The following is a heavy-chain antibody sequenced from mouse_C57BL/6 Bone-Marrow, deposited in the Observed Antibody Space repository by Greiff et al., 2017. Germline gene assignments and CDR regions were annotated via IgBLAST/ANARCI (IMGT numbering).Heavy chain of an antibody. V-gene: IGHV5-9-1*02. D-gene: IGHD1-1*01. CDR1: GFTFSSYA. CDR2: ISRGGDYI. Sequence: EVKLVESGEGLVKPGGSLKLSCAASGFTFSSYAMSWVRQTPEKRLEWVAYISRGGDYISYADTVKGRFTISRDNARNTLYLQMSSLKSEDTAMYYCTRVGYGSFFDYWGQGTTLTVAS. CDR3: TRVGYGSFFDY. J-gene: IGHJ2*01.